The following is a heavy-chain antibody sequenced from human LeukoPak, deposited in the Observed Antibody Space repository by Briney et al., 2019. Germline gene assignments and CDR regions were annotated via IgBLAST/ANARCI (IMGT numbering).Heavy chain of an antibody. CDR2: IYYSGST. D-gene: IGHD6-13*01. CDR3: ARQPGRSRWGIAAAGTFDY. CDR1: GGFISSSSYY. J-gene: IGHJ4*02. V-gene: IGHV4-39*01. Sequence: PSETLSLTCTVSGGFISSSSYYWGWIRQPPGKGLEWIGSIYYSGSTYYNPSLKSRVTISVDTSKNQFSLKLSSVTAADTAVYYCARQPGRSRWGIAAAGTFDYWGQGTLVTVSS.